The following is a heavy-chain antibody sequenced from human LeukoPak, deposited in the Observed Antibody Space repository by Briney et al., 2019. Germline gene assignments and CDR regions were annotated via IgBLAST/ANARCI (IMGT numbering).Heavy chain of an antibody. Sequence: SETLSLTCTVSGGSISSYYWSWIRQPPGKGLEWIGYIYYSGSTNYNPSLKSRVTISVDTSKNQFSLKLSSVTAADTAVYYCARVRSRYGYLYFDYWGQGTLVTVSS. D-gene: IGHD5-24*01. V-gene: IGHV4-59*01. CDR1: GGSISSYY. CDR2: IYYSGST. CDR3: ARVRSRYGYLYFDY. J-gene: IGHJ4*02.